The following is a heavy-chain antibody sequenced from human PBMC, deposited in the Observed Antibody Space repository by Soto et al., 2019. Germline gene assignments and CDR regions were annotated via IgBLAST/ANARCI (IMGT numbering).Heavy chain of an antibody. J-gene: IGHJ6*02. CDR2: IIPILGIA. Sequence: QVQLVQSGAEVKKPGSSVKVSCKASGGTFSSYTISWVRQAPGQGLEWMGRIIPILGIANYAQKFQGRVTXTXEXXTSTAYMELSSLRSEDTAVYYCARAYGVGARGMDVWGQGTTVTVSS. CDR1: GGTFSSYT. D-gene: IGHD1-26*01. V-gene: IGHV1-69*02. CDR3: ARAYGVGARGMDV.